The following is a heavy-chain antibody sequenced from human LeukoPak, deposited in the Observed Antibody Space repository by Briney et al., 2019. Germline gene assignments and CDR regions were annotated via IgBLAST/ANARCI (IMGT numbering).Heavy chain of an antibody. J-gene: IGHJ3*02. D-gene: IGHD3-10*01. CDR2: ISGSGGST. CDR1: GFTFSSYA. V-gene: IGHV3-23*01. CDR3: AKQVDWGSMGSTDAFDI. Sequence: PGGSLRLSCAASGFTFSSYAMSWVRQAPGKGLEWVSAISGSGGSTYYADSVKGRFTISRDNSKNTLYLQMNSLRAEDTAVYYCAKQVDWGSMGSTDAFDIWGQGTMVTVSS.